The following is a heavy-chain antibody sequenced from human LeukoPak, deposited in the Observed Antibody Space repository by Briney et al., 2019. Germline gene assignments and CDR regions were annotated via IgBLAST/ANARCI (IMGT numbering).Heavy chain of an antibody. CDR3: TQYYYDSSGYPHPGY. D-gene: IGHD3-22*01. J-gene: IGHJ4*02. CDR1: GFIFSGSA. V-gene: IGHV3-73*01. Sequence: GGSLKLSCAASGFIFSGSAIHWVRQAPGKGLEWVGRIKRKADSSATAYAASVTGRFTISRDDSKNTAYLQMNSLKTEDTAVYYCTQYYYDSSGYPHPGYWGQGTLVTVSS. CDR2: IKRKADSSAT.